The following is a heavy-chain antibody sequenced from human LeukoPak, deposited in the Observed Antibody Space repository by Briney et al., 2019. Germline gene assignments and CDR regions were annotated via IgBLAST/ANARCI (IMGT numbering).Heavy chain of an antibody. V-gene: IGHV4-34*01. CDR2: INHSGYT. CDR1: GGSFSGYY. D-gene: IGHD5-18*01. Sequence: KPSETLSLTCGVYGGSFSGYYYSWIRQPPGKGLEWIGEINHSGYTNYNPSLKSRVTISVDTSKNHFSLKLGSVTAADTAVYYCARALRYSSGYIYWGQGTLVTVSS. J-gene: IGHJ4*02. CDR3: ARALRYSSGYIY.